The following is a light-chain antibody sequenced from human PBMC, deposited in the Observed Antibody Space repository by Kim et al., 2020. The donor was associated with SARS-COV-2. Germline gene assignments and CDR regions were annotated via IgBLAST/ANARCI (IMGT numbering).Light chain of an antibody. V-gene: IGKV3-15*01. CDR1: QSVSSS. Sequence: SASPGERATLSCRASQSVSSSLAWYQQKPGQAPILLICGASTRATGVPATFSGSGSGTEFTLTISSLQSEDFAVYYCHQYYYWPLTFGGGTKVEI. CDR3: HQYYYWPLT. CDR2: GAS. J-gene: IGKJ4*01.